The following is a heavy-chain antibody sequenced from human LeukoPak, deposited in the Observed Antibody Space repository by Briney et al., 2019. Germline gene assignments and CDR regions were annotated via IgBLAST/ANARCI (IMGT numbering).Heavy chain of an antibody. CDR2: INHSGST. Sequence: PSETLSLTCAVSGGSFSGYYCSWIRQPPGKGLEWIGEINHSGSTNYNPSLKSRVTISVDTSKNQFSLKLSSVTAADTAVYYCASRPIAVAGTGAYYFDYWGQGTLVTVSS. V-gene: IGHV4-34*01. J-gene: IGHJ4*02. CDR1: GGSFSGYY. CDR3: ASRPIAVAGTGAYYFDY. D-gene: IGHD6-19*01.